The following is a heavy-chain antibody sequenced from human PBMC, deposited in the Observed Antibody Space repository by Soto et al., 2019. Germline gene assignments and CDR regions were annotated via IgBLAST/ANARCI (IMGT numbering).Heavy chain of an antibody. CDR3: ATYKSSGWDVDY. Sequence: ASVTVSCKVSGYTLTELSMHWVRQAPGKGLEWMGGFDPEDGETIYAQKFQGRVTMTEDTSTDTAYMELSSLRSEDTAVYYCATYKSSGWDVDYWGQGTLVTVSS. J-gene: IGHJ4*02. V-gene: IGHV1-24*01. CDR1: GYTLTELS. D-gene: IGHD6-19*01. CDR2: FDPEDGET.